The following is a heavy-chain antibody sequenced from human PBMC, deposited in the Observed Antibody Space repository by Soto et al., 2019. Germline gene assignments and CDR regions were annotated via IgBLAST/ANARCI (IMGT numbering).Heavy chain of an antibody. CDR1: GFTFSSYA. CDR2: ISYDGSNK. Sequence: GGSLRLSCAASGFTFSSYAMHWVRQAPGKGLEWVAVISYDGSNKYYADSVKGRFTISRDNSKNTLYLQMNSLRAEDTAVYYCARDRGSGSPTAGYYCGMDVWGQGTTVTVSS. CDR3: ARDRGSGSPTAGYYCGMDV. J-gene: IGHJ6*02. V-gene: IGHV3-30*04. D-gene: IGHD1-26*01.